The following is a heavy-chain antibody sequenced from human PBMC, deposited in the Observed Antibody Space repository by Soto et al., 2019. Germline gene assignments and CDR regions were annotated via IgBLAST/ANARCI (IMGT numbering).Heavy chain of an antibody. CDR2: INAGNGNT. CDR1: GYTFTSYA. CDR3: ANGGYSYGYHSYYSYGMDV. Sequence: QVQLVQSGAEVKKPGASVKVSCKASGYTFTSYAMHWVRQAPGQRLEWMGWINAGNGNTKYSQKFQGRVTITRDTSASTAYMELSSLRSEDTAVYYCANGGYSYGYHSYYSYGMDVWGQGTTVTVSS. J-gene: IGHJ6*02. V-gene: IGHV1-3*01. D-gene: IGHD5-18*01.